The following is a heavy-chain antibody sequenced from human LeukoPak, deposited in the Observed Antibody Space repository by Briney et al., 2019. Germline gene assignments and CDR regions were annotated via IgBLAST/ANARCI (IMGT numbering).Heavy chain of an antibody. CDR2: IYYSGST. D-gene: IGHD6-19*01. V-gene: IGHV4-59*01. CDR3: ARAGGYSSGWYFDH. CDR1: GGSISSYY. J-gene: IGHJ4*02. Sequence: ASETLSLTCTVSGGSISSYYWSWIRQPPGKGLEWIGYIYYSGSTNYNPSLKSRVTISLDTSKNQFSLKLSAVTAADTAVYYCARAGGYSSGWYFDHWGQGTLVTVSS.